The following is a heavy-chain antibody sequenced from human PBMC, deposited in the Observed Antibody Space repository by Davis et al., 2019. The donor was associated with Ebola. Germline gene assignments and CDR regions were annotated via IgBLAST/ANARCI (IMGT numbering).Heavy chain of an antibody. CDR3: ARGMGELALN. J-gene: IGHJ4*02. D-gene: IGHD3-16*01. Sequence: ASVKVSCKASGYTFTSYGISWVRQAPGQKFEWLGWITTNTASPTYARGFSERFVFSLDTSVNTAFLQINNLRAEDTAIYYCARGMGELALNWGQGTLVTVSS. V-gene: IGHV7-4-1*02. CDR1: GYTFTSYG. CDR2: ITTNTASP.